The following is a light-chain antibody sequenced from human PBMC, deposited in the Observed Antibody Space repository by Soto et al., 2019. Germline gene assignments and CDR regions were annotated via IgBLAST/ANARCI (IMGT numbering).Light chain of an antibody. CDR3: QQRSKWGT. CDR1: QTVSSK. Sequence: EIVFPQGPSTLSTSQGERATLSCRASQTVSSKLAWYQHKPGKAPRLLIYDTSNRATGIPARFSGSGSGTDFTLTISSLEPEDSAVYYLQQRSKWGTFGRGTKVDIK. V-gene: IGKV3-11*01. J-gene: IGKJ4*01. CDR2: DTS.